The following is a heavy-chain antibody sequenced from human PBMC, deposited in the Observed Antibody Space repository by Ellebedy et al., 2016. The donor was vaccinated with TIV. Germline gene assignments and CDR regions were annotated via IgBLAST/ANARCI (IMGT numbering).Heavy chain of an antibody. Sequence: ASVKVSCKASGYTFTGYYMHWVRQAPGQGLEWMGWISAYNGNTNYAQKLQGRVTMTTDTSTSTAYMELRSLRSDDTAVYYCARDRKYYYGSGSYYNGFDYWGQGALVTVSS. V-gene: IGHV1-18*04. J-gene: IGHJ4*02. CDR3: ARDRKYYYGSGSYYNGFDY. D-gene: IGHD3-10*01. CDR2: ISAYNGNT. CDR1: GYTFTGYY.